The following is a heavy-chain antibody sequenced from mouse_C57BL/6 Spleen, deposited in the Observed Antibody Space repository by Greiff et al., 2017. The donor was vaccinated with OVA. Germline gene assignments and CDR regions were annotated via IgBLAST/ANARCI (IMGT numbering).Heavy chain of an antibody. CDR1: GYTFTSYW. CDR3: ARAYYSSPYYYAMDY. CDR2: IDPSDSYT. V-gene: IGHV1-50*01. J-gene: IGHJ4*01. Sequence: QVQLQQPGAELVKPGASVKLSCKASGYTFTSYWMQWVKQRPGQGLEWIGEIDPSDSYTNYNQKFKGKATLTVDTSSSTAYMQLSSLTSEDSAVYNCARAYYSSPYYYAMDYWGKGTSVTVSS. D-gene: IGHD2-5*01.